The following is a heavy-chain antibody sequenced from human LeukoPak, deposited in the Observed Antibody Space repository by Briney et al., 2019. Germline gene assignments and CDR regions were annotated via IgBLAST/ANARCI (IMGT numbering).Heavy chain of an antibody. Sequence: SETLSLTCTVSGGSISSYYWSWIRQPPGKGLEWIGYIYYSGITNYNPSLKSRLIISVDTSKNQFSLKLSSVAAADTAVYYCARAGRWEGRPHAFDIWGQGTMVTVSS. J-gene: IGHJ3*02. D-gene: IGHD1-14*01. CDR3: ARAGRWEGRPHAFDI. V-gene: IGHV4-59*01. CDR1: GGSISSYY. CDR2: IYYSGIT.